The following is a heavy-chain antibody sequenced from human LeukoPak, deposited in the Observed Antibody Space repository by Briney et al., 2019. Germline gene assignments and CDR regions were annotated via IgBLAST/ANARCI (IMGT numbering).Heavy chain of an antibody. CDR1: GLAFSAYK. CDR3: AKVRYDSSGYQSPYFDY. Sequence: GGSLRLSCAASGLAFSAYKMHWVRQAPRKGLVWVSRISTDGYTTDYADFVQGRFTAPRDNTKNTWSLEMNSLRAEDTAVYYCAKVRYDSSGYQSPYFDYWGQGILVTVSS. J-gene: IGHJ4*02. D-gene: IGHD3-22*01. V-gene: IGHV3-74*01. CDR2: ISTDGYTT.